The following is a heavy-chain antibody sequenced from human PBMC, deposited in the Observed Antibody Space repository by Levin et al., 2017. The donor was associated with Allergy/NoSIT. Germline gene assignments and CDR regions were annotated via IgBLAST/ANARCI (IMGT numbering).Heavy chain of an antibody. CDR3: ARGSTSKMIRGTPPRDP. CDR1: GYSFTDYS. Sequence: GASVKVSCKASGYSFTDYSMHWVRQAPGQGLEWMGRINPDSGATAYAGRFQDRVTMTRDTSINTAYLDLTNLTSDDTAVYYCARGSTSKMIRGTPPRDPWGQGTLVTVYS. V-gene: IGHV1-2*06. D-gene: IGHD3-10*01. CDR2: INPDSGAT. J-gene: IGHJ5*02.